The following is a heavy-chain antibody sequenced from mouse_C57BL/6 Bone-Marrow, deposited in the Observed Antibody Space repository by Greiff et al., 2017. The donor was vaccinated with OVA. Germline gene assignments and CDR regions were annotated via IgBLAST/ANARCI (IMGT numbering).Heavy chain of an antibody. V-gene: IGHV5-6*02. CDR3: ARRRGSSYWFAY. CDR2: ISSGGSYT. J-gene: IGHJ3*01. D-gene: IGHD1-1*01. CDR1: GFTFSSYG. Sequence: DVKLVESGGDLVKPGGSLKLSCAASGFTFSSYGMSWVRQTPDKRLEWVATISSGGSYTYYPDSVKGRFTISRDNAKNTLYLQMSSLKSEDTAMYYCARRRGSSYWFAYWGQGTLVTVSA.